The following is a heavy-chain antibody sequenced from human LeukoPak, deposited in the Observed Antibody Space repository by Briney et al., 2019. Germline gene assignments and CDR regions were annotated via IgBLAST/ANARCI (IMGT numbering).Heavy chain of an antibody. Sequence: GGSLRPSRAGSGFTFCSYWMGLGRPAPGEGVGGVANIKQDGSEKYYVDSVKGRFTISRDNAKNSLYLQMNSLRAEDTAVYYCARLDEAMVINYWGQGTLVTVSS. CDR1: GFTFCSYW. V-gene: IGHV3-7*03. CDR2: IKQDGSEK. D-gene: IGHD5-18*01. CDR3: ARLDEAMVINY. J-gene: IGHJ4*02.